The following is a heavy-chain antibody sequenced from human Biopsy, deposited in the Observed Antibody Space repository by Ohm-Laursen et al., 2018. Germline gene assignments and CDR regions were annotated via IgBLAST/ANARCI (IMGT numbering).Heavy chain of an antibody. CDR3: ARDKYRSWNYFDN. V-gene: IGHV1-2*02. CDR1: GYTFSGYY. D-gene: IGHD6-19*01. J-gene: IGHJ4*02. Sequence: GASVKVSCNASGYTFSGYYMHWVRQAPGQGLEWMEWTNPDSGVTNYAQKLQGRVTMTRDTSISTAYMELSRLGSDDTAVYYCARDKYRSWNYFDNWGQGSLVTVSS. CDR2: TNPDSGVT.